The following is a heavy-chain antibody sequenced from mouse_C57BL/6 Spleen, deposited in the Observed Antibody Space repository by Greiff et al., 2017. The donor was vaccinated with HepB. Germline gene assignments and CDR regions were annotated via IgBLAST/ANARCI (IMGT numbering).Heavy chain of an antibody. CDR2: IDPSDSYT. Sequence: QVQLQQPGAELVKPGASVKLSCKASGYTFTSYWMQWVKQRPGQGLEWIGEIDPSDSYTNYNQKFKGKATLTVDTSSSTAYMQLSSLTSEDSAVYYCALYYLWFTGNYYFDYWGQGTTLTVSS. CDR3: ALYYLWFTGNYYFDY. D-gene: IGHD2-1*01. V-gene: IGHV1-50*01. J-gene: IGHJ2*01. CDR1: GYTFTSYW.